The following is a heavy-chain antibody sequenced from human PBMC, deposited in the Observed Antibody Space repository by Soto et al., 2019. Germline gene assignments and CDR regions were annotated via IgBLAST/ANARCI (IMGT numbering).Heavy chain of an antibody. D-gene: IGHD2-8*01. CDR1: CGSISSYY. J-gene: IGHJ4*02. CDR3: ARDKINGLFDY. V-gene: IGHV4-34*01. Sequence: XXTLSLTCTVSCGSISSYYWSWIRQPPGTGLEWIGXINHSXSPNYNTSLKXXVTLSVDXXKNQSSLKMPSVTAADTAVYYCARDKINGLFDYWGQGTLVTVSS. CDR2: INHSXSP.